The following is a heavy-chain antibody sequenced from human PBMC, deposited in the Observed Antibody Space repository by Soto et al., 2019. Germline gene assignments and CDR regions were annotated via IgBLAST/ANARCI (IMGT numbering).Heavy chain of an antibody. CDR1: GYPFTTYY. CDR2: IDPRSGGT. V-gene: IGHV1-2*02. CDR3: ATDDYGIFPY. Sequence: HVQLVQSGTEVKMPGASVRVSCMVSGYPFTTYYIHWVRQAPGQGLEWMGWIDPRSGGTVYEQKFQGRVTMTRDTSISTVYMDLSGLTSDDTALYYCATDDYGIFPYWGQGSLVTVSS. D-gene: IGHD3-10*01. J-gene: IGHJ4*02.